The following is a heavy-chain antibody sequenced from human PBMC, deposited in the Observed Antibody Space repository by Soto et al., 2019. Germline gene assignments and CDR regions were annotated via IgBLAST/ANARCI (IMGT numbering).Heavy chain of an antibody. V-gene: IGHV4-34*01. J-gene: IGHJ4*02. CDR2: INHSGST. Sequence: SETLSLTCAVYGGSFSGYYWSWIRQPPGKGLEWIGEINHSGSTNYNPSLKSRVTISVDTSKNQFSLKLSSVTAADTAVYYCARGPFTYSSGIGYWGQGTLVTVSS. CDR1: GGSFSGYY. D-gene: IGHD6-19*01. CDR3: ARGPFTYSSGIGY.